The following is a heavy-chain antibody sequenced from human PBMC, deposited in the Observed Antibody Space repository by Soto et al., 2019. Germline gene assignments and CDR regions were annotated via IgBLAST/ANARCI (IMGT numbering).Heavy chain of an antibody. J-gene: IGHJ3*02. CDR2: INAGNGNT. Sequence: ASVKVSCKASGYTFTSYAMHWVRQAPGQRLEWMGWINAGNGNTKYSQKFQGRVTITRDTSASTAYMELSSLRSEDTAVYYCAREYYDFWSGYYTGGFFCAFDIWGQGTMVTVSS. CDR3: AREYYDFWSGYYTGGFFCAFDI. CDR1: GYTFTSYA. D-gene: IGHD3-3*01. V-gene: IGHV1-3*01.